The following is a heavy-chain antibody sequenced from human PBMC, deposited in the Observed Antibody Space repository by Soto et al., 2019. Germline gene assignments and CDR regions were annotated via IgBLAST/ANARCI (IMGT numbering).Heavy chain of an antibody. V-gene: IGHV3-53*01. CDR1: GFTVSSKY. CDR2: LWSAGNT. Sequence: GCLLLACVASGFTVSSKYMSWVRQAPGKGLEWVSVLWSAGNTYYADSVRGRFTISRDSSKNTLYLEMSSLRADDTAVYCCATEAPMDVWGQGTTVTV. CDR3: ATEAPMDV. J-gene: IGHJ6*02.